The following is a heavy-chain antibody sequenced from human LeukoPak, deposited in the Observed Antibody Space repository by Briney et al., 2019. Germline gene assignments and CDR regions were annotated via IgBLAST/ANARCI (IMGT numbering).Heavy chain of an antibody. V-gene: IGHV4-31*03. Sequence: PSQTLSLTCTVSGDSITNGGYYWTWVRQHPGKGLDWIGYIYYTGKTYYNPSLESRVTMSVDTFKNQFSLKLSSVTDADTAVYYCAGAGGGSYDWGQGTLVTVSA. CDR2: IYYTGKT. J-gene: IGHJ4*02. CDR3: AGAGGGSYD. D-gene: IGHD2-15*01. CDR1: GDSITNGGYY.